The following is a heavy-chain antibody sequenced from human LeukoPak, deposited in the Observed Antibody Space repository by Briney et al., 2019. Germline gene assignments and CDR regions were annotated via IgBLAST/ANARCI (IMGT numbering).Heavy chain of an antibody. CDR3: AKKGYYDGSGYYMYYFDH. CDR1: GFTFSSYG. Sequence: GGSLRLSCAASGFTFSSYGMHWVRQAPGKGLEWVAVIWYDGSNKYYADSVKGRFTISRDNSKNTLYLQMNSLRAEDTAVYYCAKKGYYDGSGYYMYYFDHWGQGTLVTVSS. CDR2: IWYDGSNK. V-gene: IGHV3-33*06. J-gene: IGHJ4*02. D-gene: IGHD3-22*01.